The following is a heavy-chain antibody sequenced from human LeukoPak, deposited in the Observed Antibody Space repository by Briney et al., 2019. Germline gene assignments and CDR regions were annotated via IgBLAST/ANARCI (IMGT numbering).Heavy chain of an antibody. CDR3: ARDVANSNAFDI. V-gene: IGHV4-59*01. Sequence: PSETLSLTCTVSGGSISSYYWSWIRQPPGKGLEWIGYIYYSGSTNYNPSLKSRVTISVDTSKNQFSLKLSSVTAADTAVYYCARDVANSNAFDIWGQGTMVTVSS. CDR2: IYYSGST. D-gene: IGHD4/OR15-4a*01. J-gene: IGHJ3*02. CDR1: GGSISSYY.